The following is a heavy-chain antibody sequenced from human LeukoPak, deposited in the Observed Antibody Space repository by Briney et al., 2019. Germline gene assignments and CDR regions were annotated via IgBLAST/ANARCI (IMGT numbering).Heavy chain of an antibody. CDR2: ISSGSTYI. D-gene: IGHD4-17*01. Sequence: GGSLRLSCAASGFTFSSYSMNWVRQAPGKGLEWVSSISSGSTYIHYTDSVKGRFIISRDNAKNSLYLQMTSLRAEDTAVYYCARDPSDYGDFDYWGQGTLVTVSS. V-gene: IGHV3-21*01. J-gene: IGHJ4*02. CDR3: ARDPSDYGDFDY. CDR1: GFTFSSYS.